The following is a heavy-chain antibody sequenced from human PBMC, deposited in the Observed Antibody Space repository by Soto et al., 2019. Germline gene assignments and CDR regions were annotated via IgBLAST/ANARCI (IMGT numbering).Heavy chain of an antibody. V-gene: IGHV3-30-3*01. D-gene: IGHD3-10*01. Sequence: QVQLVESGGGVVQPGRSLRLSCAASGFTFSSYAMHWVRQAPGKGLEWVAVISYDGSNKYYADSVKGPFTISRDNSKNTLYLQMNSLRAEDTAVYYCARTGEMATNDYWGQGTLVTVSS. CDR3: ARTGEMATNDY. CDR2: ISYDGSNK. CDR1: GFTFSSYA. J-gene: IGHJ4*02.